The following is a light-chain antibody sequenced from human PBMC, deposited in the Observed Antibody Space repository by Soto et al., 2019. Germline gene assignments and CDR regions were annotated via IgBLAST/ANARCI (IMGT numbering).Light chain of an antibody. CDR3: ETWDSNTHTV. J-gene: IGLJ3*02. CDR2: LEGSGSY. V-gene: IGLV4-60*02. Sequence: QPVLTQSSSASASLGSSVKLTCTLSSGHSSYIIAWHQQQPGKAPRYLMKLEGSGSYNKGSGVPDRFSGSSSGADRYLTISNLQFEDEADYYCETWDSNTHTVFGGGTQLTLL. CDR1: SGHSSYI.